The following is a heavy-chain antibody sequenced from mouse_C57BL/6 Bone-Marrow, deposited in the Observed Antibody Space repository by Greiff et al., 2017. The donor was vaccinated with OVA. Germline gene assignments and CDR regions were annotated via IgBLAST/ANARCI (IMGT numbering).Heavy chain of an antibody. Sequence: DVKLVESGGGLVQPGESLKLSCESNEFEFPSHDMSWVRKTPEKRLELVAAINSDGGCTSYPDTMEGRFIISRDIAKKTLYLQMNSLRSEDTAWYYCARLGEFAYWGQGTLVTVSA. V-gene: IGHV5-2*01. J-gene: IGHJ3*01. CDR2: INSDGGCT. CDR3: ARLGEFAY. CDR1: EFEFPSHD.